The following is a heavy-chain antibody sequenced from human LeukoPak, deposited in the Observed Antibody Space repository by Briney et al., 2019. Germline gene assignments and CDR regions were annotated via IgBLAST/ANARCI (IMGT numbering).Heavy chain of an antibody. CDR2: INPSGGST. J-gene: IGHJ2*01. Sequence: ASMKVSCKASGYTFTSYYMHWVRQAPGQGLEWMGIINPSGGSTSYAQKFQGRVTMTRDTSTSTVYMELSSLRSEDTAVYYCARGSPDSIAAASLDLWGRGTLVTVSS. CDR1: GYTFTSYY. V-gene: IGHV1-46*01. CDR3: ARGSPDSIAAASLDL. D-gene: IGHD6-13*01.